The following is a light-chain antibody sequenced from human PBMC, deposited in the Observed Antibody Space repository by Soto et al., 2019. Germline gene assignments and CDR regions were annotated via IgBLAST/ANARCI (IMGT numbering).Light chain of an antibody. CDR2: STN. CDR3: VLYMGSGIWV. CDR1: SGSVSTSNY. J-gene: IGLJ3*02. V-gene: IGLV8-61*01. Sequence: QTVVTQEPSFSVSPGGTVTLTCGLSSGSVSTSNYPSWYQQTPGQAPRPLIYSTNTRSSGVPDRFSGSILGNKAALTITGAQEDDESDYYCVLYMGSGIWVFGGGTKLTVL.